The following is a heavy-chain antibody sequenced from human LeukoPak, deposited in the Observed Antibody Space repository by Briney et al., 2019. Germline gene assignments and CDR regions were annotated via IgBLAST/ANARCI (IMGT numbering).Heavy chain of an antibody. CDR2: INHIGSI. Sequence: SETLSLTCAVYGGSFRGYIWSWIRHPPGKGLEWIGEINHIGSINYNPPPKSRVTISVDTSKNQCSLKLSSVAAADTAVYYCARVGCVGGYAKIRFDYWGEGTLVTVSS. J-gene: IGHJ4*02. D-gene: IGHD2-8*01. CDR1: GGSFRGYI. V-gene: IGHV4-34*01. CDR3: ARVGCVGGYAKIRFDY.